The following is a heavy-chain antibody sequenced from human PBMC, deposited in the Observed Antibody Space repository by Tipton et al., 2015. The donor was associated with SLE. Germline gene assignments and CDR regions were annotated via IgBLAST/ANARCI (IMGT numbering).Heavy chain of an antibody. CDR3: ARVFQSYYYMDV. J-gene: IGHJ6*03. CDR2: VNHRGGT. V-gene: IGHV4-34*01. Sequence: GLVKPSETLSLTCAVYGGSVSGYYWTWIRQAPGKGLEWIGEVNHRGGTNYNPSLKSRVTISVDTSKNQFSLRLRSVTAADTAVYYCARVFQSYYYMDVWGKGTTVTVSS. CDR1: GGSVSGYY. D-gene: IGHD3-10*02.